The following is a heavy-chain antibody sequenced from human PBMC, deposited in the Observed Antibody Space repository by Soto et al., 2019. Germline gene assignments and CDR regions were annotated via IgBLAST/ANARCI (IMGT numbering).Heavy chain of an antibody. CDR1: GFTFSYYA. V-gene: IGHV3-30-3*01. Sequence: QVQLVESGGGVVQPGRSLRLSCAASGFTFSYYAMHWVRQAPGKGLEWVAVISYDGSNKYYADSVKGRFTISRDNSKNPQYLQMNRLRPEDTAVYYCARGGQSSGYYFQFDYWGQGTLVTVSS. D-gene: IGHD3-22*01. CDR2: ISYDGSNK. J-gene: IGHJ4*02. CDR3: ARGGQSSGYYFQFDY.